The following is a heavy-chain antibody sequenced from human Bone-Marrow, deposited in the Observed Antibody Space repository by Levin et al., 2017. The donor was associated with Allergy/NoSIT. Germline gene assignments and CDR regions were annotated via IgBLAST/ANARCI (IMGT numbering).Heavy chain of an antibody. D-gene: IGHD6-6*01. J-gene: IGHJ5*02. Sequence: GGSLRLSCAASGFTFSSYTMNWVRQAPGKGLQWVSSISRTGGYIYYADLLRGRFTISRDNAKNSLYLQMNSLRAEDTAVYYCARDVGHGPEYSNSRFDPWGQGTLVTVSS. CDR2: ISRTGGYI. CDR3: ARDVGHGPEYSNSRFDP. V-gene: IGHV3-21*01. CDR1: GFTFSSYT.